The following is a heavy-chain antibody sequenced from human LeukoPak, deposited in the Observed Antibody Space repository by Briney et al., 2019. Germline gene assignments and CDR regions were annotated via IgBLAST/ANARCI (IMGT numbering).Heavy chain of an antibody. J-gene: IGHJ4*02. V-gene: IGHV3-66*01. CDR2: IYNTGGT. CDR1: GFTVSSNY. Sequence: GGSLRLSCAASGFTVSSNYMSWVRQAPGKGLEWVSVIYNTGGTKYADSVRGRFTVSRDNSKNTVFLQMNSLRPEDTAVYYCVRATWDYWGQGTLVTVSS. CDR3: VRATWDY.